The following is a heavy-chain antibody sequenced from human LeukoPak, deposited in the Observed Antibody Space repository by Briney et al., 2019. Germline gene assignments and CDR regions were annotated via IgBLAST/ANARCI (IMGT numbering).Heavy chain of an antibody. J-gene: IGHJ4*02. Sequence: SETLSLTCTVSGGSISSYYWSWIRQPPGKGLEWIGYIYYSGSTNYNPSLKSRVTISVDTSKNQFSLKLSSVTAADTAVYYCASLEATGQFGLDYWGQGTLVTVSS. D-gene: IGHD5-12*01. CDR2: IYYSGST. CDR1: GGSISSYY. V-gene: IGHV4-59*01. CDR3: ASLEATGQFGLDY.